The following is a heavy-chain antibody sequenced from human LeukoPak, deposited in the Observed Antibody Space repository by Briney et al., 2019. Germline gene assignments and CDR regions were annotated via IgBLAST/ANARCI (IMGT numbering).Heavy chain of an antibody. D-gene: IGHD3-22*01. CDR1: GFTFSSYS. CDR2: ISSSSSYI. CDR3: ARGPTYYYDSSGYNAFDI. Sequence: GGSLRLSCAASGFTFSSYSMNWVRQAPGKGLEWVSSISSSSSYIYYADSVKGRFTISRDNAKNSLYLQMNSLRAEDTAVYYCARGPTYYYDSSGYNAFDIWGQGTMVTVSS. J-gene: IGHJ3*02. V-gene: IGHV3-21*01.